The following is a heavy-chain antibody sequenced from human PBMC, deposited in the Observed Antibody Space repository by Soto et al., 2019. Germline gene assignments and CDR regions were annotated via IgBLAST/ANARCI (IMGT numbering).Heavy chain of an antibody. V-gene: IGHV3-23*01. Sequence: EVQLLESGGGLEQPGGSLRLSCAASGFTFSSYAMSWVRQAPGKGLEWVSGVSGSGGSAYYADSVKGRFTISRDNSKNTLYLQMNSLRAEDTAVYYCAKGEGWRCSGGSCPAPHVGWFDPWGQGTLVTVSS. CDR1: GFTFSSYA. CDR3: AKGEGWRCSGGSCPAPHVGWFDP. CDR2: VSGSGGSA. D-gene: IGHD2-15*01. J-gene: IGHJ5*02.